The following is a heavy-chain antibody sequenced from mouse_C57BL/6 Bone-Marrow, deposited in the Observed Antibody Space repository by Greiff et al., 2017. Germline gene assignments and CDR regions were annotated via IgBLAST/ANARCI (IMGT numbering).Heavy chain of an antibody. CDR2: IFPGSGRT. CDR1: GYTFTGYW. CDR3: ARLGERQLRLFAY. J-gene: IGHJ3*01. D-gene: IGHD3-2*02. V-gene: IGHV1-9*01. Sequence: QVQLQQSGAELMKPGASVKLSCKATGYTFTGYWIEWVKQRPGHGLEWIGEIFPGSGRTNYNEKFKGKATFTADTSSNPAYMQLSSRTTDDSAIYYCARLGERQLRLFAYWGQGTLVTVSA.